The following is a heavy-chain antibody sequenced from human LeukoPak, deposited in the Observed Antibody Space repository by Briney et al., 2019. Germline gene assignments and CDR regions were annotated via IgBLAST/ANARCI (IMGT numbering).Heavy chain of an antibody. CDR1: GSTFSNAW. CDR2: IKSKTAGGTI. D-gene: IGHD1-26*01. Sequence: GGSLRLSCAASGSTFSNAWMTWVRQAPGKGLEWVGRIKSKTAGGTIDYAAPVKGRFTISRDDSKNTLYLQMNSLKTEDTAVYYCTTGESMVGTTIHIRWADWGQGTLVTVSS. V-gene: IGHV3-15*01. CDR3: TTGESMVGTTIHIRWAD. J-gene: IGHJ4*02.